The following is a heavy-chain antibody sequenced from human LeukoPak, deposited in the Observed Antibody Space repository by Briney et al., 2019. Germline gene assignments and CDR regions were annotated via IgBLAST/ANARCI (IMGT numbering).Heavy chain of an antibody. CDR2: MNPNSGGT. D-gene: IGHD6-19*01. CDR3: ARQGSNSSGWYPVDD. V-gene: IGHV1-2*02. CDR1: GYTFTAYY. Sequence: VASVKVSCKTSGYTFTAYYIHWLRQPPGQGLDGMGWMNPNSGGTKYAQTFQGRVTLTRDTSISTAYLELSSLTSDDTAVYFCARQGSNSSGWYPVDDWGQGTLVTVSS. J-gene: IGHJ4*02.